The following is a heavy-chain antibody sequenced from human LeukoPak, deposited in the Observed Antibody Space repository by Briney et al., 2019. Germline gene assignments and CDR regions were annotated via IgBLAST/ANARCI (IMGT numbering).Heavy chain of an antibody. Sequence: GGSLRLSCAASGFTFSSYSMNWVRQAPGKGLEWVSTISDSGSTYYADSVKGRFTISRDNSKNTLYLQMNSLRAEDTAVYYCAKTISGYCSRTSCLNWFDPWGQGTLVTVSS. V-gene: IGHV3-23*01. J-gene: IGHJ5*02. D-gene: IGHD2-2*03. CDR2: ISDSGST. CDR3: AKTISGYCSRTSCLNWFDP. CDR1: GFTFSSYS.